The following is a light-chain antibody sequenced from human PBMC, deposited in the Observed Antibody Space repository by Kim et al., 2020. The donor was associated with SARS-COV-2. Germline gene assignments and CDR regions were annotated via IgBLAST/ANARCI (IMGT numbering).Light chain of an antibody. CDR2: QDS. Sequence: PGKTATITCSGNNLGDKYVCWYQQKPGRSPGLVIYQDSKRPSGIPERFSASNSGNTATLTISGTQAMDEADYYCQAWDSSTGVFGTGTKVTVL. J-gene: IGLJ1*01. CDR1: NLGDKY. V-gene: IGLV3-1*01. CDR3: QAWDSSTGV.